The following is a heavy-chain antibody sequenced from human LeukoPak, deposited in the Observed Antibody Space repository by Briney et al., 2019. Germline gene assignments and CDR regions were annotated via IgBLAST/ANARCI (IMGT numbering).Heavy chain of an antibody. CDR3: ARGLYSGSQRSYFDY. CDR2: ISYDGSNK. V-gene: IGHV3-30*04. CDR1: GFTFSTYA. D-gene: IGHD1-26*01. Sequence: GGSLRLSCAASGFTFSTYAVHWVRQAPGKGLEWVAVISYDGSNKYCADSVKGRFTISRDNSKNTLYLQMNSLRAEDTAVYYCARGLYSGSQRSYFDYWGQGTLVTVSS. J-gene: IGHJ4*02.